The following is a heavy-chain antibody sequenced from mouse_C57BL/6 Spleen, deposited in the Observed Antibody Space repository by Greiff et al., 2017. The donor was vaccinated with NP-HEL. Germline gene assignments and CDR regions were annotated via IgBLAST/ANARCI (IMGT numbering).Heavy chain of an antibody. J-gene: IGHJ2*01. CDR1: GFTFSSYG. Sequence: EVQLVESGGDLVKPGGSLKLSCAASGFTFSSYGMSWVRQTPDKRLEWVATISSGGSYTYYPDSVKGRFTISRDNAKNTLYLQMSSLKSEDTAMYYCARRTTVVAGDYFDYWGQGTTLTVSS. CDR3: ARRTTVVAGDYFDY. D-gene: IGHD1-1*01. V-gene: IGHV5-6*01. CDR2: ISSGGSYT.